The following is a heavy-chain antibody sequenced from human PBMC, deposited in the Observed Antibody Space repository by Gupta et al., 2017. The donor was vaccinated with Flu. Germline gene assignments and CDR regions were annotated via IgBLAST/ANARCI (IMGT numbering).Heavy chain of an antibody. CDR3: ARDDYGDFAVFDF. Sequence: QVQVRQWGAGLLKPSETLSLTGVGSGGSFSSYYWRWIRQSPGKGREWIAEVDHRGRAKYNPSRRSRLSVSVDTSSGQFSLRLTSVTVADTAVYYCARDDYGDFAVFDFWGQGTLVTVSS. V-gene: IGHV4-34*02. CDR1: GGSFSSYY. CDR2: VDHRGRA. D-gene: IGHD4-17*01. J-gene: IGHJ4*02.